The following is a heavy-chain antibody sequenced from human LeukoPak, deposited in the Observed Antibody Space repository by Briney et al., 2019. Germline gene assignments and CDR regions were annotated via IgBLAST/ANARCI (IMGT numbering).Heavy chain of an antibody. J-gene: IGHJ4*02. CDR3: ARLRRKSTIFGVVIEDYFDY. CDR2: IYPGDSDT. V-gene: IGHV5-51*01. CDR1: GYIFTSYW. Sequence: GGSLKISCKGSGYIFTSYWIGWVRQMPGKGLEWMGIIYPGDSDTRYSPSFQGQVTISADKSISTAYLQWSSLKASDTAMYYCARLRRKSTIFGVVIEDYFDYWGQGTLVTVSS. D-gene: IGHD3-3*01.